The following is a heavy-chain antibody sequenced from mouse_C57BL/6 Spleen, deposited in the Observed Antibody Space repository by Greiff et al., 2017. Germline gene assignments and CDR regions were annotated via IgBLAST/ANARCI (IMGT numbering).Heavy chain of an antibody. Sequence: QVQLQQPGAELVRPGSSVKLSCKASGYTFTSYWMHWVKQRPIQGLEWIGNIDPSDSETHYNQKFKDKATLTVDKSSSTAYMQLSSLTSEDSAVYYCARGDGNLWYFDVWGTGTTGTVSS. CDR1: GYTFTSYW. CDR2: IDPSDSET. V-gene: IGHV1-52*01. CDR3: ARGDGNLWYFDV. D-gene: IGHD2-1*01. J-gene: IGHJ1*03.